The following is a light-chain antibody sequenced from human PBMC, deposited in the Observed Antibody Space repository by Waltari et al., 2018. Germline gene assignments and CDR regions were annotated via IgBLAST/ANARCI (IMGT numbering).Light chain of an antibody. V-gene: IGLV2-23*02. CDR2: EVP. CDR1: RSDVGNFNL. CDR3: CSYAGSRTYV. J-gene: IGLJ1*01. Sequence: QSALTQPASVSGSPGPSITISCTVPRSDVGNFNLLSWYQQHPGKVPKLIIYEVPKRPSGVSNHFSGSKSGNTASLTISGLRAEDEADYYCCSYAGSRTYVFGTGTKVTV.